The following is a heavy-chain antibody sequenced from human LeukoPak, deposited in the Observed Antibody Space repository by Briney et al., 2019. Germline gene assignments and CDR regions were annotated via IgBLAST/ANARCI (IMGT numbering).Heavy chain of an antibody. CDR3: AKDSQLGPITMVRGVIITGLDY. D-gene: IGHD3-10*01. J-gene: IGHJ4*02. CDR2: ISGSGGST. V-gene: IGHV3-23*01. Sequence: GGSLRLSCAASGFTFSSYAMSWVRQAPGKGLEWVSAISGSGGSTYYADSVKGRFTISRDNSKNTLYLQMNSLRAEDTAVYYCAKDSQLGPITMVRGVIITGLDYWGQGTLVTVSS. CDR1: GFTFSSYA.